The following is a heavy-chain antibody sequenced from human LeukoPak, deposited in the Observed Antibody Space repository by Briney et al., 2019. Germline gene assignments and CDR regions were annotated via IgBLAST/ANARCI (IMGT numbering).Heavy chain of an antibody. D-gene: IGHD1-26*01. Sequence: PGGSLRLSCAASGFTFSSYSMNWVRQAPGKGLEWVSSISSSSSYIYYADSVKGRFTISRDNAKNSLYLQMNSLRAEDTAVYYCARGGREIYYYYYGMDVWGQGTTVTVSS. J-gene: IGHJ6*02. CDR2: ISSSSSYI. V-gene: IGHV3-21*01. CDR3: ARGGREIYYYYYGMDV. CDR1: GFTFSSYS.